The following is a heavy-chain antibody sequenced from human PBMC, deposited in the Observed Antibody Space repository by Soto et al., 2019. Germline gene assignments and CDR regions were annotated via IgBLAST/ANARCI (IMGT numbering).Heavy chain of an antibody. D-gene: IGHD3-3*01. V-gene: IGHV3-48*03. CDR1: VFTFSNYE. J-gene: IGHJ4*02. CDR2: ISTSGSPI. Sequence: GGSLRLSCAASVFTFSNYEMNWVRQAPGKGLEWLAYISTSGSPIYYADSVKGRFTISRDDAKNSLYLQMNNLRAEDTAVYYCARESLRFLEWSFDYWGQGTLVTVSS. CDR3: ARESLRFLEWSFDY.